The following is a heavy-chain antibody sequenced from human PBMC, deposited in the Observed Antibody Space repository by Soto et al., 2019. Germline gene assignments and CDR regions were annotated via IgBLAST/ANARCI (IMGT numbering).Heavy chain of an antibody. CDR3: ARVWGGAFDI. D-gene: IGHD3-10*01. V-gene: IGHV4-59*01. CDR1: GGSFSGYY. Sequence: SETLSLTCAVYGGSFSGYYWSWIRQPPGKGLEWIGYIYYSGSTNYNPSLKSRVTISVDTSKNQFSLKLSSVTAADTAVYYCARVWGGAFDIWGQGTMVT. CDR2: IYYSGST. J-gene: IGHJ3*02.